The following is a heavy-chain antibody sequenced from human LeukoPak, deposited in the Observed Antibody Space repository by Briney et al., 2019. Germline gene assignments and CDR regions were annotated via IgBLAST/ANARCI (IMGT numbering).Heavy chain of an antibody. D-gene: IGHD7-27*01. V-gene: IGHV3-53*01. CDR2: IYSGGGT. Sequence: GGSLRLSCAASGFTVSSNYMSWVRQAPGKGLEWVSVIYSGGGTYYADSVKGRFTISRDNSKNTLYLQMNSLRAEDTAVYYCERDTHLGNFDYWGQGTLVTVSS. CDR3: ERDTHLGNFDY. J-gene: IGHJ4*02. CDR1: GFTVSSNY.